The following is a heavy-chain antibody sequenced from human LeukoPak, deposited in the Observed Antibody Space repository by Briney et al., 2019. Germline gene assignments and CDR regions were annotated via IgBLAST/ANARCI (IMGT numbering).Heavy chain of an antibody. CDR2: IYPGDSDT. V-gene: IGHV5-51*01. D-gene: IGHD2-2*01. Sequence: GESLKISCKGSGYSFTSYWIGWVRQMPGKGLEWMGIIYPGDSDTRYSPSFQGQVTIPADKSISTAYLQWSSLKASDTAMYYCARRGLACSSTSCYAHWFDPWGQGTLVTVSS. CDR3: ARRGLACSSTSCYAHWFDP. CDR1: GYSFTSYW. J-gene: IGHJ5*02.